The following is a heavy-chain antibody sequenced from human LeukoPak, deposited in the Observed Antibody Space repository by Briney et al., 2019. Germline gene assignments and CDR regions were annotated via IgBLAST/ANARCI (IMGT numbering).Heavy chain of an antibody. D-gene: IGHD3-10*01. CDR1: GFTFSNCW. J-gene: IGHJ4*02. CDR2: IKEDGSDK. Sequence: PGGSLRLSCAASGFTFSNCWMSWVRQAPGKGLEWVAKIKEDGSDKYYVDSLKGRFTISRDNAKNLLYLHMNNLRVDDTAVYYCARYPPYYCGTSDYYLDFWGQGTLVSVSS. CDR3: ARYPPYYCGTSDYYLDF. V-gene: IGHV3-7*01.